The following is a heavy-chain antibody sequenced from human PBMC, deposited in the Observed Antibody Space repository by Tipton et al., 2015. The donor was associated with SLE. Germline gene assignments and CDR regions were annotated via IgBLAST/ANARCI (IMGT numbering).Heavy chain of an antibody. D-gene: IGHD3-22*01. CDR2: INHSGST. CDR3: ARDSTGYYHFDY. J-gene: IGHJ4*02. V-gene: IGHV4-34*01. CDR1: GGSFSGYY. Sequence: TLSLTCAVYGGSFSGYYWSWIRQPPGKGLEWIGEINHSGSTNYNPSLKSRVTISVDTSKNQFSLKVGSVTAADTAVYYCARDSTGYYHFDYWGQGTLVTVSS.